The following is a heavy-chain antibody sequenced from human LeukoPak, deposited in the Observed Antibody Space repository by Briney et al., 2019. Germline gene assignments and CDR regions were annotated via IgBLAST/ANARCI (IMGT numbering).Heavy chain of an antibody. J-gene: IGHJ6*03. V-gene: IGHV4-59*11. CDR1: GGSISSHY. Sequence: SETLSLTCTVSGGSISSHYWSWIRQPPGEGLEWIGYIYYSGSTNYNPSLKSRVTISVDTSKNQFSLKLSSVTAADTAVYYCARWGYYDSSGYYYYYYYYMDVWGKGTTVTVSS. D-gene: IGHD3-22*01. CDR3: ARWGYYDSSGYYYYYYYYMDV. CDR2: IYYSGST.